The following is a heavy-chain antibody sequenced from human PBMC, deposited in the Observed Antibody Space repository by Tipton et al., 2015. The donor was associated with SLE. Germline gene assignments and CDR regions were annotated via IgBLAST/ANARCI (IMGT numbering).Heavy chain of an antibody. CDR2: IYYSGST. J-gene: IGHJ4*02. V-gene: IGHV4-59*12. CDR1: GGSISSYN. Sequence: LRLSCTVSGGSISSYNWSWIRQPPGKGLEWIGDIYYSGSTNYNPSLKSRVTISVDTSKNQFSLKLSSVTAADTAVYYCARRRRGIAARPGYFDYWGQGTQVTVSS. D-gene: IGHD6-6*01. CDR3: ARRRRGIAARPGYFDY.